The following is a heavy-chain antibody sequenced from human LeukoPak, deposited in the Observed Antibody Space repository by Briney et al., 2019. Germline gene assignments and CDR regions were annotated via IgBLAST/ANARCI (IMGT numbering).Heavy chain of an antibody. V-gene: IGHV1-18*01. CDR3: ARVPLAPQWLVHPLYYYYYGMDV. CDR2: ISAYNGNT. Sequence: ASVKVSCKASGYTFTSYGISWVRQAPGQGLEWMGWISAYNGNTNYAQKLQGRVTMTTDTPTSTAYMELRGLRSDDTAVYYCARVPLAPQWLVHPLYYYYYGMDVWGQGTTVTVSS. CDR1: GYTFTSYG. D-gene: IGHD6-19*01. J-gene: IGHJ6*02.